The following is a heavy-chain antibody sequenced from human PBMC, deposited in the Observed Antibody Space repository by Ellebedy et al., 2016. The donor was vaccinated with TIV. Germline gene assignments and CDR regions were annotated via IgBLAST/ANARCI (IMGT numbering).Heavy chain of an antibody. J-gene: IGHJ3*02. CDR3: ATDGSYGDYLSPAHAFET. Sequence: GESLKISCVGSGFSFRSYWMSWVRQAPGKGLEWVANIKQDGSERYYVDSVKGRFTISRDNAKNSLYLQMNSLRADDTAVYYCATDGSYGDYLSPAHAFETWGQGTMVSVSS. CDR2: IKQDGSER. D-gene: IGHD4-17*01. CDR1: GFSFRSYW. V-gene: IGHV3-7*01.